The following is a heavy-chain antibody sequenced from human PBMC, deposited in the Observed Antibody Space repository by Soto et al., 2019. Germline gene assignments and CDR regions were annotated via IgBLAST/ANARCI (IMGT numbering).Heavy chain of an antibody. D-gene: IGHD3-3*01. J-gene: IGHJ4*02. CDR3: LTIFGVVIPGDY. Sequence: EVQLLESGGGLVQPGGSLRLSCAASGFTFSSYAMSWVRQAPGKGLVWVSAISGSGGSTYYADSVKGRFTISRDNSKNTLYLQMNSLRAEDTAVYYCLTIFGVVIPGDYWGQGTLVTVAS. CDR1: GFTFSSYA. V-gene: IGHV3-23*01. CDR2: ISGSGGST.